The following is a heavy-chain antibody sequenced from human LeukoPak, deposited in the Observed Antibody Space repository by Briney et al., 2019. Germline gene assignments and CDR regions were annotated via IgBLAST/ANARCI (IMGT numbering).Heavy chain of an antibody. D-gene: IGHD1-1*01. CDR2: INPYSGGT. Sequence: AAVKVSCKASGYTFTDYYMHWVRQAPGQGLEWMGWINPYSGGTNFAQKFQGRVAMTSDTSIGTAYMELGSLRSDDTAVYYCARARWQLVPYFDSWGQGTL. CDR1: GYTFTDYY. J-gene: IGHJ4*02. CDR3: ARARWQLVPYFDS. V-gene: IGHV1-2*02.